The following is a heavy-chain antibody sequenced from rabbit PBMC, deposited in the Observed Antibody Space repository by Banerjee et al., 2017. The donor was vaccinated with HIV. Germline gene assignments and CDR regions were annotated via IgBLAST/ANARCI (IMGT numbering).Heavy chain of an antibody. CDR3: ARGPSGGDYGRFNL. J-gene: IGHJ4*01. CDR1: GFDLSSNYY. Sequence: QSLEESGGGLVKPGASLTLTCTASGFDLSSNYYMCWVRQAPGKGLEWIACIYAGSSGSTYYASWAKGRFTISKTSSTTVTLQMTSLTAADTATYFCARGPSGGDYGRFNLWGPGTLVTVS. V-gene: IGHV1S40*01. D-gene: IGHD1-1*01. CDR2: IYAGSSGST.